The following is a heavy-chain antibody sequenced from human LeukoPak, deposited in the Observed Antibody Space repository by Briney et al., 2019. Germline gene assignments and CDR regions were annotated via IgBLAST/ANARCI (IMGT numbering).Heavy chain of an antibody. Sequence: GESLKISCKGSGYSFTSYWIGWVRQMPGEGLEWMGIIYPGDSDTRYSPSFQGQVTISADKSISTAYLQWSSLKASDTAMYYCARPYYGSGSYYNWFDPWGQGTLVTVSS. V-gene: IGHV5-51*01. CDR1: GYSFTSYW. CDR2: IYPGDSDT. CDR3: ARPYYGSGSYYNWFDP. J-gene: IGHJ5*02. D-gene: IGHD3-10*01.